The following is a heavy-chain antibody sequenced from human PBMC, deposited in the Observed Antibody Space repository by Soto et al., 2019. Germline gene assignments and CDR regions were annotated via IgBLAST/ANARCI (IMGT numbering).Heavy chain of an antibody. D-gene: IGHD6-19*01. J-gene: IGHJ4*02. CDR2: IYHSGST. V-gene: IGHV4-30-2*01. CDR3: ARAGGLGAVAVDY. Sequence: QLQLQESGSGLVKPSQTLSLTYAVSGGSISSGGYSWSWIRQPPGKGLEWIGYIYHSGSTYYNPSLKSRVTISVDRSKNQFSLKLSSVTAADTAVYYCARAGGLGAVAVDYWGQGTLVTVSS. CDR1: GGSISSGGYS.